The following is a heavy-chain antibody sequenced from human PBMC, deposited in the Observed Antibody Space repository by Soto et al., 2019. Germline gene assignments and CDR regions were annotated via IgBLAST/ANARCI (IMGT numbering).Heavy chain of an antibody. Sequence: SETMSLTCTVSGGSISSGVCYWSWIRQHPGKGLEWIGYIYYSGSTYYNPSLKSRVTISVDTSKNQFSLKLSSVTAADTAVYYCARGYSSSSGGYYFDYWGQGTLVTVSS. J-gene: IGHJ4*02. CDR2: IYYSGST. CDR1: GGSISSGVCY. V-gene: IGHV4-31*03. D-gene: IGHD6-6*01. CDR3: ARGYSSSSGGYYFDY.